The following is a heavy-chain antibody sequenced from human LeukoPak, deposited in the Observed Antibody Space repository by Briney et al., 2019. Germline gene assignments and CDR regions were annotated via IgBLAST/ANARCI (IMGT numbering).Heavy chain of an antibody. CDR3: ARDNYGDYAGQFDY. Sequence: ASVKVSCKASGYTFTGYYMHWVRQAPGQGLEWMGWINPNSGGTNYAQKFQGRVTMTRGTSISTAYMELSRLRSDDTAVYYCARDNYGDYAGQFDYWGQGTLVTVSS. V-gene: IGHV1-2*02. D-gene: IGHD4-17*01. CDR1: GYTFTGYY. J-gene: IGHJ4*02. CDR2: INPNSGGT.